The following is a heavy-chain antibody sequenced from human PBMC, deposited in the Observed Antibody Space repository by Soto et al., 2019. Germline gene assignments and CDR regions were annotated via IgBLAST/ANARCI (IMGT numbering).Heavy chain of an antibody. CDR1: GFTFSSYA. J-gene: IGHJ6*02. D-gene: IGHD6-19*01. CDR3: AREQGAVAGPYGMDV. Sequence: EVQLVESGEGLVQPGGSLRLSCAASGFTFSSYAMYWVRQAPGKGLEYVSAISSNGGNTYYADSVKGRFTISRDNSKNTLYLQMGSLRAEDMAVYYCAREQGAVAGPYGMDVWGQGTTVTVSS. CDR2: ISSNGGNT. V-gene: IGHV3-64*02.